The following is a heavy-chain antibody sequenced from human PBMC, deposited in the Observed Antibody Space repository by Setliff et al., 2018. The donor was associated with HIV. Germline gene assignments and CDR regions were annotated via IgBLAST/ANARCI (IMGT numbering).Heavy chain of an antibody. CDR3: AIDMVGGWLRPMPDF. J-gene: IGHJ4*02. D-gene: IGHD2-2*01. CDR1: GFTLREVS. CDR2: FDPEDGET. Sequence: ASVKVSCKVSGFTLREVSMHWVRQAPGKGLEWMGYFDPEDGETVYAQKFQGRVTMTEDTSTDTAHMELSGLRSEDTAVYYCAIDMVGGWLRPMPDFWGQGALVTVTS. V-gene: IGHV1-24*01.